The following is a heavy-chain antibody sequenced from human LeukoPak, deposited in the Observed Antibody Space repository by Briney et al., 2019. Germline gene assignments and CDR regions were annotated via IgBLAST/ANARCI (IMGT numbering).Heavy chain of an antibody. D-gene: IGHD2-2*01. J-gene: IGHJ5*02. V-gene: IGHV5-51*01. CDR2: IYPGDSDT. CDR1: GGTFSSYT. Sequence: KVSCKASGGTFSSYTISWVRQMPGKGLEWMGIIYPGDSDTRYSPSFQGQVTISADKSISTAYLQWSSLKASDTAMYYCARLLGYCSSTSCYLLYNWFDPWGQGTLVTVSS. CDR3: ARLLGYCSSTSCYLLYNWFDP.